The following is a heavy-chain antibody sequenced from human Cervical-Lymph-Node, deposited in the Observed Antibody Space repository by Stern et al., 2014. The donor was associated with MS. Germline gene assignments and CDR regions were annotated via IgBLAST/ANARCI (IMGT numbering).Heavy chain of an antibody. CDR1: GFTFSTYP. CDR2: ISYDGSNK. CDR3: ARGRVRGDSSGWYY. Sequence: QVQLVESGGGVVQPGRSLRLSCAASGFTFSTYPIHWVRPAPGKGLEWVALISYDGSNKYYADSVEGRFTISRDNSKNTLYLQMNSLRADDTAVYYCARGRVRGDSSGWYYWGQGTLVTVSS. D-gene: IGHD6-19*01. V-gene: IGHV3-30*04. J-gene: IGHJ4*02.